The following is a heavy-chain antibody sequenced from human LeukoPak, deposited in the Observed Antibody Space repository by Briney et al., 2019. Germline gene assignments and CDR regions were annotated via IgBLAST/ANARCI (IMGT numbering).Heavy chain of an antibody. CDR2: INSDGSST. J-gene: IGHJ4*02. D-gene: IGHD3-9*01. Sequence: PGGSLRLSCASSGFTFSSYWMHWVRQAPGKGLVWVSRINSDGSSTSYADSVKGRFTISRDNAKNTLYLQMNSLRAEDTAVYYCARDDILTGYPYFDYWGQGTLVTVSS. V-gene: IGHV3-74*01. CDR3: ARDDILTGYPYFDY. CDR1: GFTFSSYW.